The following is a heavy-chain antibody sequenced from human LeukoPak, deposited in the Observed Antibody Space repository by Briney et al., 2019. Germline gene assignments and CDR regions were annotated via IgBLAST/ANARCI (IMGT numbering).Heavy chain of an antibody. D-gene: IGHD3-10*01. V-gene: IGHV3-7*01. CDR1: GFTFSRYW. CDR3: VRLNYYSGKGPDAFDI. CDR2: IKQDGSEK. Sequence: PGGSLRLSCAASGFTFSRYWMTWVRQAPGKGLEWVANIKQDGSEKYYLDSVKGRCTISRDNAKNSVYLQMNSLGAEDTAVYYCVRLNYYSGKGPDAFDIWGQGTVVTVSP. J-gene: IGHJ3*02.